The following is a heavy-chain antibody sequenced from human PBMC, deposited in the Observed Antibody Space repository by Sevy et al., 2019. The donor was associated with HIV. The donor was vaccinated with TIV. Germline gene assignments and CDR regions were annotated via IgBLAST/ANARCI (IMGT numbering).Heavy chain of an antibody. CDR2: IVVGSGNT. Sequence: ASVKVSCKASGFTFTNSVVQWVRQARGQRLEWIGWIVVGSGNTDYAQKFQERVTMTRDMSTSTAYMELSSLRSDDTAVYYCAAYHYDRGGSDPWGQGTLVTVSS. V-gene: IGHV1-58*01. J-gene: IGHJ5*02. D-gene: IGHD3-22*01. CDR1: GFTFTNSV. CDR3: AAYHYDRGGSDP.